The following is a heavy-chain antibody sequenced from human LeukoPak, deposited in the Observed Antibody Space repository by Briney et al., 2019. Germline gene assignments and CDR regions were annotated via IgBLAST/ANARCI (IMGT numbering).Heavy chain of an antibody. D-gene: IGHD1-26*01. J-gene: IGHJ4*02. CDR2: INPSGGST. Sequence: ASVKVSCKASGYTFTSYYMHWVRQAPGQGLEWIVIINPSGGSTSYAQKFQGRVTMTRDTSTSTVYMELSSLRSEDTAVYYCARDSGSYPDYWGQGTLVTVSS. V-gene: IGHV1-46*01. CDR1: GYTFTSYY. CDR3: ARDSGSYPDY.